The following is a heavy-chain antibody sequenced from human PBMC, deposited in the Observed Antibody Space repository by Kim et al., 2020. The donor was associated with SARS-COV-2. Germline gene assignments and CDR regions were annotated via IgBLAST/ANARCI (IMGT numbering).Heavy chain of an antibody. CDR1: GGSISSGGYY. Sequence: SETLSLTCTVSGGSISSGGYYWSWIRQHPGKGLEWIGYIYYSGSTYYNPSLKSRVTISVDTSKNQFSLKLSSVTAADTAVYYCAGMQGITMIVATLVGAFDIWGQGTMVTVSS. D-gene: IGHD3-22*01. J-gene: IGHJ3*02. CDR3: AGMQGITMIVATLVGAFDI. CDR2: IYYSGST. V-gene: IGHV4-31*03.